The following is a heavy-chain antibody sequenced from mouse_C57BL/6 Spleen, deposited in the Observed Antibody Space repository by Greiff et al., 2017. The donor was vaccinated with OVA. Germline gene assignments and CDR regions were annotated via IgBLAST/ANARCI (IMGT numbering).Heavy chain of an antibody. J-gene: IGHJ4*01. CDR3: ARKGNYDYDGAMDY. Sequence: QVQLKQSGAELVRPGTSVKVSCKASGYAFTNYLIEWVKQRPGQGLEWIGVINPGSGGTNYNEKFKGKATLTADKSSSTAYMQLSSLTSEDSAVYFCARKGNYDYDGAMDYWGQGTSVTVSS. CDR2: INPGSGGT. D-gene: IGHD2-4*01. CDR1: GYAFTNYL. V-gene: IGHV1-54*01.